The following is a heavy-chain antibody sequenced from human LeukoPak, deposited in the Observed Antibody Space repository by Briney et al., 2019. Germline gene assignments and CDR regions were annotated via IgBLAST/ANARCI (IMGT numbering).Heavy chain of an antibody. J-gene: IGHJ6*03. D-gene: IGHD2-2*01. Sequence: ASVKVSCKASGGTFSSYAISWVRQAPGQGLEWMGWISAYNGNTNYAQKLQGRVTMTTDTSTSTAYMELRSLRSDDTAVYYCARAYCSNTFCYEGFNNYYYYMDVWGKGTTVTVSS. CDR3: ARAYCSNTFCYEGFNNYYYYMDV. CDR1: GGTFSSYA. V-gene: IGHV1-18*01. CDR2: ISAYNGNT.